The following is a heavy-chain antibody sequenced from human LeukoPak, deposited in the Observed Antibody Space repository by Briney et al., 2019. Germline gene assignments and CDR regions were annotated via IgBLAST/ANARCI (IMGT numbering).Heavy chain of an antibody. Sequence: GGSLRLSCATSGFTFSSYSMNWVRQAPGKGLEWVSSISSSSSYIYYADSVKGRFTISRDNAKNSLYLQMNSLRAEDTAVYYCARDRSSWYVLDYWGQGTLVTVSS. CDR2: ISSSSSYI. CDR3: ARDRSSWYVLDY. V-gene: IGHV3-21*01. CDR1: GFTFSSYS. D-gene: IGHD6-13*01. J-gene: IGHJ4*02.